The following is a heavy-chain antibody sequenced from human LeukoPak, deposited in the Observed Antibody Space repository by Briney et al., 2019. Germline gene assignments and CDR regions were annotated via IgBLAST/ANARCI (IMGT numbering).Heavy chain of an antibody. J-gene: IGHJ6*03. V-gene: IGHV4-34*01. D-gene: IGHD6-13*01. CDR2: INHSGST. CDR1: GGSFSGYY. CDR3: ARGCPESTYSSTWYPDTAYYYYYYCMDV. Sequence: SETLSLTCTVSGGSFSGYYWSWIRQPPGKGLEWIGEINHSGSTNYNPSLKSRVTISVDTSKNQFSLKLSSVTAADTAVYYCARGCPESTYSSTWYPDTAYYYYYYCMDVWGKGTTVTVSS.